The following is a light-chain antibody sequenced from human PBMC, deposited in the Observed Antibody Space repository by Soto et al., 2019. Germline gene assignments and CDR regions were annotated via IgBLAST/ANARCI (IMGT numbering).Light chain of an antibody. J-gene: IGKJ2*01. Sequence: EIVMTQSPATLSVSPGERVTLSCRASESLFGVLAWYQHKPGQAPRLLIYGVSTKATGVPARFSGRGSATDFILTITSLQSDDSAVYYCQSYNVWPFAFGQGTKLEI. CDR2: GVS. CDR1: ESLFGV. CDR3: QSYNVWPFA. V-gene: IGKV3-15*01.